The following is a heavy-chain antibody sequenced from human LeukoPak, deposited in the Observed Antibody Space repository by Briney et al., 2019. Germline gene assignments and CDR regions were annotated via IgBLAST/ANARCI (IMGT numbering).Heavy chain of an antibody. V-gene: IGHV3-11*04. D-gene: IGHD6-13*01. CDR1: GFTFSDYY. CDR2: ISSSGSML. CDR3: TRRPYGSSWYYFDY. Sequence: PGGSLRLSCTVSGFTFSDYYMSWVRQAPGKGLEWVPYISSSGSMLHYADSVEGRFTISRDNAKNSLYLQMSSLRVEDTAVYYRTRRPYGSSWYYFDYWGQGTLVTVSS. J-gene: IGHJ4*02.